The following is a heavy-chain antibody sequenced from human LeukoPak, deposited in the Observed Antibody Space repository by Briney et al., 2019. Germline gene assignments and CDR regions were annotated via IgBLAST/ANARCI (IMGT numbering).Heavy chain of an antibody. Sequence: GESLKISCKGSGYSFTSYWIGWVRQMPGKGLEWMGISYPGDSDTRYSPSFQGQVTISADKSISTAYLQWSSLKASDTAMYYCARQIRVAYYYGSGSYYSDYWGQGTLVTVSS. CDR1: GYSFTSYW. D-gene: IGHD3-10*01. CDR3: ARQIRVAYYYGSGSYYSDY. CDR2: SYPGDSDT. J-gene: IGHJ4*02. V-gene: IGHV5-51*01.